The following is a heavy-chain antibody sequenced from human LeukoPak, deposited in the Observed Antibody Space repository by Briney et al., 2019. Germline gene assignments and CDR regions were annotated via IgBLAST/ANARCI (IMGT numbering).Heavy chain of an antibody. J-gene: IGHJ5*02. CDR3: ARQVRVGNNYFDP. D-gene: IGHD1-26*01. CDR1: GYTFTSYY. CDR2: INPSGGST. V-gene: IGHV1-46*01. Sequence: GASVKVSCKASGYTFTSYYMHWVRQAPGQGLEWIGIINPSGGSTTYAQKFQVRVTMTRDMSTSTVYMELSSLRSEDTAVYYCARQVRVGNNYFDPWGQGTLVTVSS.